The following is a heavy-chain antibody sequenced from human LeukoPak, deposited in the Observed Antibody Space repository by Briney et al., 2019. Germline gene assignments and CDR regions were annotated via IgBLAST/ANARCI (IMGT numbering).Heavy chain of an antibody. J-gene: IGHJ4*02. V-gene: IGHV3-53*01. CDR3: ARDRREYSGNYFDY. D-gene: IGHD1-26*01. CDR1: GFTVSSNY. Sequence: GGSLRLSCAASGFTVSSNYMSWVRQAPGKGLEWVSVIYIGGSTYYADSAKGRFTISIDNSKNTLYLQMNSLRAEDTAVYYCARDRREYSGNYFDYWGQGTLVTVSS. CDR2: IYIGGST.